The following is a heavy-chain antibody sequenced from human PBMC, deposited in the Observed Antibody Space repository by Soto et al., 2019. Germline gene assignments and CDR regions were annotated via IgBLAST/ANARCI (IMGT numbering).Heavy chain of an antibody. V-gene: IGHV3-15*07. D-gene: IGHD3-22*01. J-gene: IGHJ4*02. CDR3: STEYYYDSSGYYYMNFDY. CDR2: IKSKTDGGTT. Sequence: PGGSLRLSCAASGFTFSNAWMNWVRQAPGKGLEWVGRIKSKTDGGTTDYAAPVKGRFTISRDDSKNTLYLQMNSLKTEDTAVYYCSTEYYYDSSGYYYMNFDYWGQGTLVTVSS. CDR1: GFTFSNAW.